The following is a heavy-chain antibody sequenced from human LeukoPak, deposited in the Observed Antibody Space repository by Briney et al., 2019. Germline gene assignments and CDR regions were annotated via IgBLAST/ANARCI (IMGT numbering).Heavy chain of an antibody. CDR3: ARENDDYDFWSGYTI. D-gene: IGHD3-3*01. J-gene: IGHJ4*02. V-gene: IGHV3-66*01. CDR2: IYSGGST. CDR1: GLTVNNNY. Sequence: GGSLRLSCAASGLTVNNNYMTWVRQAPGKGLEWVSVIYSGGSTYDADSVKGRFTISRDNAKNSLYLQMNSLRAEDTAVYYCARENDDYDFWSGYTIWGQGTLVTVSS.